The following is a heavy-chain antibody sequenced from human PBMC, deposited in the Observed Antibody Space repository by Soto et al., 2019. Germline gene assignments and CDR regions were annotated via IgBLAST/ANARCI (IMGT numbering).Heavy chain of an antibody. Sequence: SETLSLTCTVSGGSISSYYWSWIRQPPGKGLEWIGYIYYSGSTNYNPSLKSRVTISVDTSKNQFSLKLSSVTAADTAVYYCAREIAAPNYYYYMDVWGKGTTVTVSS. D-gene: IGHD6-13*01. CDR2: IYYSGST. V-gene: IGHV4-59*01. CDR3: AREIAAPNYYYYMDV. CDR1: GGSISSYY. J-gene: IGHJ6*03.